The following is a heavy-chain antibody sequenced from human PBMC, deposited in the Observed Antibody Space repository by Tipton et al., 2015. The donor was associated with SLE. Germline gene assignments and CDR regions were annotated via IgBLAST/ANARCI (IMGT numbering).Heavy chain of an antibody. J-gene: IGHJ5*02. CDR1: GYSISSGYY. CDR3: ARMRGGYNAHH. CDR2: LYHSGST. V-gene: IGHV4-38-2*01. D-gene: IGHD5-24*01. Sequence: TLSLTCAVSGYSISSGYYWGWIRQPPGKGLEWIGNLYHSGSTYYNPSLRSRVTISLDTSKNQFSLKVKSVTTADTAVYYCARMRGGYNAHHWGQGILVTVSS.